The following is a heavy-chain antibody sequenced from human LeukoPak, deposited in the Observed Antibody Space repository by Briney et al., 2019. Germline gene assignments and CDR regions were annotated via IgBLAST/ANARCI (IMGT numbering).Heavy chain of an antibody. CDR1: GFTFDDYA. D-gene: IGHD3-22*01. J-gene: IGHJ4*02. CDR3: AKDMDYYDSSGYPMTSFDY. CDR2: ISWNSGSI. V-gene: IGHV3-9*01. Sequence: GGSLRLSCAASGFTFDDYAMHWVRQAPGKGLEWVSGISWNSGSIGYADSVKGRFTISRDNAKNSLYLQMNSLRAEDTALYYCAKDMDYYDSSGYPMTSFDYWGQGTLVTVSS.